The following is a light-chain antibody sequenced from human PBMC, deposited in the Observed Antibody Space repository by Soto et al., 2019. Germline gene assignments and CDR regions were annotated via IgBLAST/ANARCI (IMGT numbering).Light chain of an antibody. Sequence: AIQLTQSPSSLYASVGDRVTITCRASQAIRTALGWYQQKPGKVTKLLIYAASILQSGVPSRFRGSGSGTDCTLTISSLQPEDFATYYCLLDFRCFWAVGQGTKVEIK. CDR2: AAS. V-gene: IGKV1-6*01. J-gene: IGKJ1*01. CDR1: QAIRTA. CDR3: LLDFRCFWA.